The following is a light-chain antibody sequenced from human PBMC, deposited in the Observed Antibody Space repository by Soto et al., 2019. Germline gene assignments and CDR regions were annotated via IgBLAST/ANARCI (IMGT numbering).Light chain of an antibody. J-gene: IGKJ1*01. V-gene: IGKV3-15*01. Sequence: EIVMTQSPATLSVSPGERATFSCRASQSVTTNLAWYQQTPGQAPRLLIYGASTRATGIPTRFSGSGSGTEFTLTISSLQSEDFAVYYCQHYYNWPRTFGQGTKVDIK. CDR1: QSVTTN. CDR2: GAS. CDR3: QHYYNWPRT.